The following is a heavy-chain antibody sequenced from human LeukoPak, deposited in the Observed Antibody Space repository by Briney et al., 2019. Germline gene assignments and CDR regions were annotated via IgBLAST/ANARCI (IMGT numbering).Heavy chain of an antibody. Sequence: PGGSLRISCAASGFTFSSYSMNWVRQAPGKGLEWVSYISPASRDMHYADSVEGRFTISRDNAKNSLYLQLNSLRDEDTAVYFCSRAAYSSGPDYWGQGTLVTVSS. D-gene: IGHD6-19*01. CDR3: SRAAYSSGPDY. CDR2: ISPASRDM. J-gene: IGHJ4*02. CDR1: GFTFSSYS. V-gene: IGHV3-48*02.